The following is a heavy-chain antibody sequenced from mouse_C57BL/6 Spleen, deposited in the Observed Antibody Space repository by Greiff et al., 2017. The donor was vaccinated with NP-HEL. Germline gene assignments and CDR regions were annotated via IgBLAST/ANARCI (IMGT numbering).Heavy chain of an antibody. Sequence: QVQLQQSGAELVRPGTSVKVSCKASGYAFTNYLIEWVKQRPGQGLEWIGVINPGSGGTNYNEKFKGKATLTADKSSSTAYMQLSSLTSEDSAVYFCARHRDFDYWGQGTTLTVSS. CDR3: ARHRDFDY. J-gene: IGHJ2*01. V-gene: IGHV1-54*01. CDR2: INPGSGGT. CDR1: GYAFTNYL.